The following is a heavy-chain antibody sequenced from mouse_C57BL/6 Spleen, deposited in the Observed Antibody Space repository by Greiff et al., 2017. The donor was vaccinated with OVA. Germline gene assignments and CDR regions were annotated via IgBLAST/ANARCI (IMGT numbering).Heavy chain of an antibody. CDR3: TRYYYDYDNYAMDY. CDR2: IDPEDGDT. CDR1: GFNIKDYS. Sequence: VHVKQSGAELVRPGASVKLSCTASGFNIKDYSMHWVKQRPEQGLEWIGRIDPEDGDTEYAPKFQGKATMTADTSTNTAYLQLSSLTSEDTAVYYCTRYYYDYDNYAMDYWGQGTSVTVSS. D-gene: IGHD2-4*01. J-gene: IGHJ4*01. V-gene: IGHV14-1*01.